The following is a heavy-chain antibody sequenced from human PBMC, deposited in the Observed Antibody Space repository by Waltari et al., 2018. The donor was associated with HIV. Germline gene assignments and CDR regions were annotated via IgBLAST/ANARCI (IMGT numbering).Heavy chain of an antibody. CDR3: AKAPLRRSSVTVTGPAQFDY. CDR1: GFSFRSSA. Sequence: EVQLLESGGGLVPPGGSLRLSCAASGFSFRSSAMSCVRQAPGKGLEWVSAISASGGSTYYGDSVKGRFTISRDNSKNTLFLQVNSLRAEDTAIYYCAKAPLRRSSVTVTGPAQFDYWGQGTLVTVSS. J-gene: IGHJ4*02. D-gene: IGHD6-19*01. V-gene: IGHV3-23*01. CDR2: ISASGGST.